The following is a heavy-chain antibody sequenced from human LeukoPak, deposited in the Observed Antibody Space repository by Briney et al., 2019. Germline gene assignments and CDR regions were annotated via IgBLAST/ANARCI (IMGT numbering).Heavy chain of an antibody. CDR3: ARGSRLTGYYFGMDV. Sequence: GASVKVSCKASGYTFTSYGISWVRQAPGQGLEWMGWISAYNGNTNYAQKLQGRVTMTTDTSTSTAYMELRSLRSDDTAVYYCARGSRLTGYYFGMDVWGQGTTVTVSS. CDR2: ISAYNGNT. D-gene: IGHD3-9*01. CDR1: GYTFTSYG. J-gene: IGHJ6*02. V-gene: IGHV1-18*01.